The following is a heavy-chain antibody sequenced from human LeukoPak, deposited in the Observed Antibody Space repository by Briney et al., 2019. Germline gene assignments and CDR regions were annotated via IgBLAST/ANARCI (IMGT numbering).Heavy chain of an antibody. Sequence: SETLSLTCAVYGGSFSGYYWSWIRQPPGKGLEWIGEINHSGSTNYNPSHKSRVTISVDTSKNQFSLKLSSVTAADTAVYYCANIVATQWGQGTLVTVSS. CDR3: ANIVATQ. CDR1: GGSFSGYY. D-gene: IGHD5-12*01. J-gene: IGHJ4*02. V-gene: IGHV4-34*01. CDR2: INHSGST.